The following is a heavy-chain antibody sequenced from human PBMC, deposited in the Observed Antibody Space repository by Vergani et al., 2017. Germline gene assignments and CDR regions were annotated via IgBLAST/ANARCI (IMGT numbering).Heavy chain of an antibody. CDR3: ASHYDSSGYYYAVDY. CDR2: IYYSGST. CDR1: GGSISSSSYY. Sequence: QLQLQESGPGLVKPSETLSLTCTVSGGSISSSSYYWGWIRQPPGKGLEWIGSIYYSGSTYYNPSLKSRVTRSVDTSKNQFSLKLSSVTAADTAVYYCASHYDSSGYYYAVDYWGQGTLVTVSS. D-gene: IGHD3-22*01. J-gene: IGHJ4*02. V-gene: IGHV4-39*01.